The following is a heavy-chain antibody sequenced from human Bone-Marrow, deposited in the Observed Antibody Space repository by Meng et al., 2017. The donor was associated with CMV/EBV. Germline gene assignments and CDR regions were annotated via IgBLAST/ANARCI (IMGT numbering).Heavy chain of an antibody. CDR1: GDSVSSNSAA. Sequence: SQTLSLTCAISGDSVSSNSAAWNWIRQSPSRGLEWLGRTYYRSKWYNDYAVSVKSRITINPDTSKNQFSLQLNSVTPEDTAVYYCARTIIVVVPAAMQQTNYYYGMDVWGQATTVTVSS. CDR3: ARTIIVVVPAAMQQTNYYYGMDV. D-gene: IGHD2-2*01. V-gene: IGHV6-1*01. CDR2: TYYRSKWYN. J-gene: IGHJ6*02.